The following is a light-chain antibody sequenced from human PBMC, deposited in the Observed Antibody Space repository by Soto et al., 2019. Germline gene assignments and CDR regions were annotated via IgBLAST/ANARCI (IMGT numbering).Light chain of an antibody. CDR2: SNI. J-gene: IGLJ1*01. CDR1: SSNIGAGLD. Sequence: QSVLTQPPSVSGAPGQRVTISCTGSSSNIGAGLDVHWYQHLPGTAPKLLIYSNIYRLSGVPDRFSGSKSGTSASLAITGLQAEDEADYYCQSYDSSLSGDVFGSGTKLTVL. V-gene: IGLV1-40*01. CDR3: QSYDSSLSGDV.